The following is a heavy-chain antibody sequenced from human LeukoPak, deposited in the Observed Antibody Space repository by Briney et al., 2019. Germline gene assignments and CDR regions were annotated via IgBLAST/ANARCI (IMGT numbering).Heavy chain of an antibody. CDR2: IWYDGSNK. CDR3: ARDKLLAGTFDY. J-gene: IGHJ4*02. Sequence: GALRLSCAASGFTFSSYGMHWVRQAPGKGLEWVAVIWYDGSNKYYADSVKGRFTISRDNSKNTLYLQMNSLRAEDTAVYYCARDKLLAGTFDYWGQGTLVTVSS. D-gene: IGHD6-19*01. V-gene: IGHV3-33*01. CDR1: GFTFSSYG.